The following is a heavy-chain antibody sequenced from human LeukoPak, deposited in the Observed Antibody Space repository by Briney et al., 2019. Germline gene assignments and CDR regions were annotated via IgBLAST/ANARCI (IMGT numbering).Heavy chain of an antibody. V-gene: IGHV4-34*01. CDR2: MNHSGSP. J-gene: IGHJ4*02. CDR3: ARNLPPYCGGDCYSEAGDY. CDR1: GGSFGGYY. D-gene: IGHD2-21*02. Sequence: PSETLSLTCAVYGGSFGGYYWSWIRQPPGKGLEWIGEMNHSGSPNYNPSLKSRVTISVDTSKNQFSLKLSSVTAADTAVYYCARNLPPYCGGDCYSEAGDYWGQGTLVTVSS.